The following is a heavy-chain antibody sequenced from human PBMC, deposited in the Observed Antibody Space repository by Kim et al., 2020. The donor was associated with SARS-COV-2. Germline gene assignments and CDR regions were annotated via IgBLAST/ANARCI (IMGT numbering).Heavy chain of an antibody. CDR3: ASKPSTGYYDSSGYYGH. CDR2: ISYDGSNK. V-gene: IGHV3-30*04. CDR1: GFTFSSYA. Sequence: GGSLRLSCAASGFTFSSYAMHWVRQAPGKGLEWVAVISYDGSNKYYADSVKGRFTISRDNSKNTLYLQMNSLRAEDTAVYYCASKPSTGYYDSSGYYGHWGQGTLVTVSS. J-gene: IGHJ4*02. D-gene: IGHD3-22*01.